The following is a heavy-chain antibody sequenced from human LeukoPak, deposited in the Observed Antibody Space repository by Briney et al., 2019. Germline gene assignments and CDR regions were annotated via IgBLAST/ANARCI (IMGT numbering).Heavy chain of an antibody. Sequence: GGSLRLSCTASKFTFSHYGMQWVRQAPGKGPEWVAVISSDGSIKVYADSVKGRFTLSRDNSINTVDLQMNSLRAKDTAVYYCVKEYHSRGFGAYFDYWGQGTLVTVSS. CDR2: ISSDGSIK. CDR3: VKEYHSRGFGAYFDY. J-gene: IGHJ4*02. V-gene: IGHV3-30*18. CDR1: KFTFSHYG. D-gene: IGHD3-3*01.